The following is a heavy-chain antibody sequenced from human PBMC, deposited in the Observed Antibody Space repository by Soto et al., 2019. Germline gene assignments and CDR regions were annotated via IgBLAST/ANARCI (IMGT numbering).Heavy chain of an antibody. CDR3: AKDGADYYDSSGYFVDY. Sequence: GGSLRLSCAASGFTFSSYGMHWVRQAPGKGLEWVAVISYDGSNKYYADSVKGRFTISRDNSKNTLYLQMNSLRAEDTAVYYCAKDGADYYDSSGYFVDYWRQGTLVTVSS. D-gene: IGHD3-22*01. CDR1: GFTFSSYG. J-gene: IGHJ4*02. V-gene: IGHV3-30*18. CDR2: ISYDGSNK.